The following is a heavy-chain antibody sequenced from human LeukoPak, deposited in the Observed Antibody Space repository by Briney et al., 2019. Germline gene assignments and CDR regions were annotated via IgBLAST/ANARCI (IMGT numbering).Heavy chain of an antibody. J-gene: IGHJ6*02. CDR1: GFTVSNDY. D-gene: IGHD2/OR15-2a*01. CDR3: ARGRTFGSSTFFYGMDV. V-gene: IGHV3-33*08. CDR2: IWNDGSHK. Sequence: PGGSLRLSCAASGFTVSNDYMSWARQAPGKGLEWVAIIWNDGSHKYYADSVKGRFTISRDNSKNTLYLQMNSLSAEDTAVYYCARGRTFGSSTFFYGMDVWGQGTTVTVSS.